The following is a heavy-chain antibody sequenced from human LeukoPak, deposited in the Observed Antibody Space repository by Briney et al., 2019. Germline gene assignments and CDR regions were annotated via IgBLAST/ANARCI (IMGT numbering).Heavy chain of an antibody. V-gene: IGHV4-30-4*01. CDR1: GGSISSGDYY. J-gene: IGHJ6*02. CDR2: IYYSGST. CDR3: ARVCLGYCTPHPREFYGMDV. Sequence: PSQTLSLTCTVSGGSISSGDYYWSWIRQPPGKGLEWIGYIYYSGSTYYNPSLKSRVTISVDTSKNQFSLKLSSVTAADTAVYYCARVCLGYCTPHPREFYGMDVWGQGTTVTVSS. D-gene: IGHD2-8*01.